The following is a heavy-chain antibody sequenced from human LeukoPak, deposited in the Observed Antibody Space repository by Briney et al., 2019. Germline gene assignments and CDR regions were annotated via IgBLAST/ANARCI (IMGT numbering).Heavy chain of an antibody. CDR2: ISSSSSYI. Sequence: GSLRLSCAASGFTFRSYSMSWVRQAPGKGLEWVSSISSSSSYIFYADSVKGRLTISRDNAENSLYLQMNSLRAEDTAVYYCARVLGGDFYYYGMDVWGQGTTVTVSS. V-gene: IGHV3-21*01. D-gene: IGHD3-16*01. CDR1: GFTFRSYS. J-gene: IGHJ6*02. CDR3: ARVLGGDFYYYGMDV.